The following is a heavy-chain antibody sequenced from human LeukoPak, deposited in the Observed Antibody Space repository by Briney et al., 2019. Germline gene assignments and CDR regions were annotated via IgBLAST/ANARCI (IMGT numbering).Heavy chain of an antibody. Sequence: GGSLRLSCAASGFTFSSYAMSWVRQAPGKGLESVSDISGSGMYTAYAASVMGRFTISRDNSRNTLHLQMSSLRAEDTAVYYCARADRYGTTWYGRVDHWGQGILVTVSS. J-gene: IGHJ4*02. D-gene: IGHD6-13*01. CDR1: GFTFSSYA. V-gene: IGHV3-23*01. CDR3: ARADRYGTTWYGRVDH. CDR2: ISGSGMYT.